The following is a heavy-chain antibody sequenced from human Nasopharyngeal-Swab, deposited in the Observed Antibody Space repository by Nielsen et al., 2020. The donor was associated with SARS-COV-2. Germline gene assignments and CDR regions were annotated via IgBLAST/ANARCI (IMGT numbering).Heavy chain of an antibody. Sequence: WIRQPPGKGLEWIGYIYHSGSIYYNPSLKSRVTISVDRSKNQFSLKLSSVTAADTAVYYCASVRGYYYGMDAWGQGTTVTVSS. CDR3: ASVRGYYYGMDA. D-gene: IGHD3-10*01. V-gene: IGHV4-30-2*01. J-gene: IGHJ6*02. CDR2: IYHSGSI.